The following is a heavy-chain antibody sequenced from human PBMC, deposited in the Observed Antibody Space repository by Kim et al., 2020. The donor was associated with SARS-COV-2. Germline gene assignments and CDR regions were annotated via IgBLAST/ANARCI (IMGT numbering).Heavy chain of an antibody. J-gene: IGHJ6*02. CDR3: AKDLHYYGSGSYPHGMDV. D-gene: IGHD3-10*01. V-gene: IGHV3-23*03. CDR1: GFTFSSYA. CDR2: IYSGGSST. Sequence: GGSLRLSCAASGFTFSSYAMSWVRQAPGKGLEWVSVIYSGGSSTYYADSVKGRFTISRDNSKNTLYLQMNSLRAEDTAVYYCAKDLHYYGSGSYPHGMDVWGQGTTVTVSS.